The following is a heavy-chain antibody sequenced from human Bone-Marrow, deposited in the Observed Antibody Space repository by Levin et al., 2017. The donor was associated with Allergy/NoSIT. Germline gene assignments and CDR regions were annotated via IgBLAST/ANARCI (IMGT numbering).Heavy chain of an antibody. J-gene: IGHJ4*02. CDR2: FTPISNSA. V-gene: IGHV1-69*06. Sequence: KISCTTSGDSFSRFAISWVRQAPGQGLEWMGVFTPISNSAIYAQKFQGRVTIIADRSTTTVYMELSRLRSDDTAVYYCAREGGVDAGYFFDYWGQGTLVTVSS. CDR3: AREGGVDAGYFFDY. D-gene: IGHD5-18*01. CDR1: GDSFSRFA.